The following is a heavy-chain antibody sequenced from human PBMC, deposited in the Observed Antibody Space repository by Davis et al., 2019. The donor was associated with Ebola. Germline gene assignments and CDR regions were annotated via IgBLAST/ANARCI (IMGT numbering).Heavy chain of an antibody. J-gene: IGHJ6*02. CDR1: GGTFSSYA. CDR3: ARELIVVVVAATNYYYYGMDV. CDR2: IIPTLGIA. V-gene: IGHV1-69*04. D-gene: IGHD2-15*01. Sequence: AASVKVSCKASGGTFSSYAISWVRQAPGQGLEWMGRIIPTLGIANYAQKFQGRVTITADKSTSTVYMELSSLRSEDTAVYYCARELIVVVVAATNYYYYGMDVWGQGTTVTVSS.